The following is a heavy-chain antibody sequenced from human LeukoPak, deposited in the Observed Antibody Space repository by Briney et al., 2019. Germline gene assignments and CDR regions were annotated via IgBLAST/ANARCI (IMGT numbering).Heavy chain of an antibody. Sequence: PGGSLRLSCAASGFTFSSYAMHWVRQAPGKGLEWVAVILYDGSNKYYADSVKGRFTISRDNSKNTLYLQMNSLRAGDTAVYYCARDIAAAGTGWFDPWGQGTLVTVSS. CDR2: ILYDGSNK. CDR1: GFTFSSYA. J-gene: IGHJ5*02. D-gene: IGHD6-13*01. CDR3: ARDIAAAGTGWFDP. V-gene: IGHV3-30-3*01.